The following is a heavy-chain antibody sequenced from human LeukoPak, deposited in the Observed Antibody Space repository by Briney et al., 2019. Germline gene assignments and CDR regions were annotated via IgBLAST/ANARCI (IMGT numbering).Heavy chain of an antibody. CDR3: ARAPPWINDY. CDR1: GGSIKSGDYY. Sequence: SQTLSLTCTVSGGSIKSGDYYWSWIRQPPGKGLEWIGYIYYSGSTYYNPSLKSRVTISVDTSKNQFSLKLTSVTAADTAVYYCARAPPWINDYWGQGTLVTVSS. J-gene: IGHJ4*02. CDR2: IYYSGST. V-gene: IGHV4-30-4*08. D-gene: IGHD2-2*03.